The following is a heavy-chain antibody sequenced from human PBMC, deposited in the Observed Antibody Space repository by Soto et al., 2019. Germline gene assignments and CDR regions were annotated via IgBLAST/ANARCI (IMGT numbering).Heavy chain of an antibody. CDR3: AKALGLYCGGDCFDAFDV. D-gene: IGHD2-21*02. CDR1: GLTFNSYA. Sequence: EVQLLEAGGGLVQPGGSLRLSCAASGLTFNSYAMTWVRQAPGRGLEWVSGVDGSGFTSYHADSVKGRFTISRDNSKNTLYLQMNSLRAEDTAVYYCAKALGLYCGGDCFDAFDVWGQGAMVSVSS. J-gene: IGHJ3*01. CDR2: VDGSGFTS. V-gene: IGHV3-23*01.